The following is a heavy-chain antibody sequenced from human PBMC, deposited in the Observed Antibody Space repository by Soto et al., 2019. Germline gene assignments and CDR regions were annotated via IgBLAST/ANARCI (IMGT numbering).Heavy chain of an antibody. Sequence: GGSLRLSCAASGFTFSSNAMNWVRQAPGKGLEWVSVISGSGGATYYADSVKGRFTISRDNSKNTVYLQMNSLRVEDTAVYYCAKSMARPPTYSYDSWVKGTLVTVSS. CDR2: ISGSGGAT. V-gene: IGHV3-23*01. CDR1: GFTFSSNA. CDR3: AKSMARPPTYSYDS. J-gene: IGHJ4*02.